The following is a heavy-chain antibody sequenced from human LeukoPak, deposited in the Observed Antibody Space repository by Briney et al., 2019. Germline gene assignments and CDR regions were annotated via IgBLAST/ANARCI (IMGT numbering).Heavy chain of an antibody. V-gene: IGHV4-31*03. D-gene: IGHD4-23*01. CDR2: IYYSGST. CDR1: GGSISSGGYY. J-gene: IGHJ3*02. CDR3: ARARYGGQRSAFDI. Sequence: SETLSLTCTVSGGSISSGGYYWSWIRQRPGKGLEWIGYIYYSGSTYYNPSLKSRVTISVDTSKNQFSLKLSSVTAADTAVYYCARARYGGQRSAFDIWGQGTMVTVSS.